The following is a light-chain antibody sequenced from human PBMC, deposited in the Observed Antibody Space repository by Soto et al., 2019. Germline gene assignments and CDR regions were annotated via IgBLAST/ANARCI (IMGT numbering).Light chain of an antibody. CDR3: QVWDTSSDQVV. CDR1: DIGSES. J-gene: IGLJ2*01. Sequence: SYELTQPPSVSLAPGQTARISCGGTDIGSESVHWYQQKPGQAPVLVVYADSDRPSGIPDRFSGSNSGSTATLTISRVEAGDEAGYYCQVWDTSSDQVVFGGGTKLTVL. CDR2: ADS. V-gene: IGLV3-21*02.